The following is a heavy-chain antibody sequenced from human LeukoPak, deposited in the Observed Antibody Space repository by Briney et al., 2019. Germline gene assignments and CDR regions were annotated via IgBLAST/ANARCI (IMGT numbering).Heavy chain of an antibody. J-gene: IGHJ6*02. Sequence: KPSETLSLTCSVSGGSISNYYWSWIRQPPGMGLEWIGNIYYSGSTDYNPSLKSPVTMSVGTSKNQFSLKMSSVTAADTAVYYCARGFSVWTGYYYYYGMDVWGLGTTVTVSS. CDR3: ARGFSVWTGYYYYYGMDV. CDR1: GGSISNYY. D-gene: IGHD1-1*01. V-gene: IGHV4-59*01. CDR2: IYYSGST.